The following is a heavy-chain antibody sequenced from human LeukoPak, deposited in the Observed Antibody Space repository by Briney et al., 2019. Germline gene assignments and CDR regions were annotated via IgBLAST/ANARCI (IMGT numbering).Heavy chain of an antibody. CDR1: GGSISSSSYY. Sequence: PSETLSLTCTVSGGSISSSSYYWGWIRQPPGKGLEWIGSIYYSGSTYYNPSLKSRVTISVDTSKNQFSLKLSSVTAADTAVYYCARGHRILNWFDPWGQGTLVTVSS. CDR3: ARGHRILNWFDP. J-gene: IGHJ5*02. CDR2: IYYSGST. V-gene: IGHV4-39*01.